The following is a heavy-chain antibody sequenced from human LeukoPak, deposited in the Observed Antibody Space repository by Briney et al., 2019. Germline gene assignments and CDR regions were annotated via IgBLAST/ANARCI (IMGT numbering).Heavy chain of an antibody. Sequence: PGGSLRLSCAASGFTFSSYSMNWVRQAPGKGLEWVPYISSSSSTIYYADSVKGRFTISRDNAKNSLYLQMNSLRDEDTAVYYCARYGSGTSYITNYFDYWGQGTLVTVSS. CDR1: GFTFSSYS. CDR3: ARYGSGTSYITNYFDY. V-gene: IGHV3-48*02. J-gene: IGHJ4*02. CDR2: ISSSSSTI. D-gene: IGHD3-10*01.